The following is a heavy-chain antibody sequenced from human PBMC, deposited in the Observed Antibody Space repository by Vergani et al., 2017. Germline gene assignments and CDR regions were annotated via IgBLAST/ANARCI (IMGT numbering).Heavy chain of an antibody. CDR1: GFTFSSYG. CDR3: ARGVKAWFGELSPFDP. CDR2: IWYDGSNK. J-gene: IGHJ5*02. Sequence: QVQLVESGGGVVQPGRSLRLSCAASGFTFSSYGMHWVRQAPGKGLEWVAVIWYDGSNKYYADSVKGRFTISRDNSKNTLYLQMNSLRAEDTAVYYCARGVKAWFGELSPFDPWGQGTLVTVSS. V-gene: IGHV3-33*01. D-gene: IGHD3-10*01.